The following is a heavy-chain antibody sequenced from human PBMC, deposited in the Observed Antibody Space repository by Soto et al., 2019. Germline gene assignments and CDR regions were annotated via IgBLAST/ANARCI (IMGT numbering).Heavy chain of an antibody. V-gene: IGHV3-66*01. CDR1: GFTVSSNY. CDR2: IYSGGST. CDR3: ASGSYSSSFRFYYYYYMDV. J-gene: IGHJ6*03. Sequence: GGSLRLSCAASGFTVSSNYMSWVRQAPGKGLEWVSVIYSGGSTYYADSVKGRFTISRDNSKNTLYLQMNSLRAEDTAVYYCASGSYSSSFRFYYYYYMDVWGKGTTVTVSS. D-gene: IGHD6-6*01.